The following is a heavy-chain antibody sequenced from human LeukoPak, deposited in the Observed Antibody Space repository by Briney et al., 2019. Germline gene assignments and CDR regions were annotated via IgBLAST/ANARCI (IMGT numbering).Heavy chain of an antibody. CDR3: ASVGVGVNYQPYRGDAFDI. CDR1: GGTFSSYA. V-gene: IGHV1-69*05. CDR2: IIPIFGTA. J-gene: IGHJ3*02. D-gene: IGHD2-15*01. Sequence: SVKVSCKASGGTFSSYAISWVRQAPGQGLEWMGRIIPIFGTANYAQKFQGRVTITTDESTSTAYMELSSLRSEDTAVYYCASVGVGVNYQPYRGDAFDIWGQGTMVTVSS.